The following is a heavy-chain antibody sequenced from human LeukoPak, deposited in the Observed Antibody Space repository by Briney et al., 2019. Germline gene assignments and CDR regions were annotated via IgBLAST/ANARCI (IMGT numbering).Heavy chain of an antibody. CDR3: AKKFPGTVAAGPDH. J-gene: IGHJ4*02. D-gene: IGHD6-13*01. Sequence: GRSLRLSCAASGFTFSTFGMHRVRQAPGKGLEWVAVISYDGSNKYYGDSVKGRFTISRDNSKNTLYLQMNSLRAEDTAVYYCAKKFPGTVAAGPDHWGQGTLVTVSS. CDR2: ISYDGSNK. V-gene: IGHV3-30*18. CDR1: GFTFSTFG.